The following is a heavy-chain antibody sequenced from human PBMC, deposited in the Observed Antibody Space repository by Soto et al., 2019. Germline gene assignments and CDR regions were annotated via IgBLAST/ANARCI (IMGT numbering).Heavy chain of an antibody. CDR1: GGTFGNYA. V-gene: IGHV1-69*18. Sequence: QVQLMQSGAEVKKPGSSVKVSCKASGGTFGNYAVSWLRQAPGQGLAWMGTIIPVFTKATYAQKFQGRVTITADDSSTTAYMELNSLRSEDTAIYYCARMGHPLSGAFDLWGQGTMVTVSS. D-gene: IGHD3-10*01. CDR2: IIPVFTKA. J-gene: IGHJ3*01. CDR3: ARMGHPLSGAFDL.